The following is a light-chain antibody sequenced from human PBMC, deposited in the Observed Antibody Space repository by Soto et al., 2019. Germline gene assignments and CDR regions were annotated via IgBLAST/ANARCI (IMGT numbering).Light chain of an antibody. CDR2: GAS. CDR3: QQYNNWPRIT. Sequence: EIVMTQSPATLSVSPGERATLSSRASQSVSSNLAWYQQKPGQAPRLLIYGASTRATGIPARFSGSGSGTEFTLTISSLQSEDFAVYYCQQYNNWPRITFGQGTRLEIK. J-gene: IGKJ5*01. V-gene: IGKV3-15*01. CDR1: QSVSSN.